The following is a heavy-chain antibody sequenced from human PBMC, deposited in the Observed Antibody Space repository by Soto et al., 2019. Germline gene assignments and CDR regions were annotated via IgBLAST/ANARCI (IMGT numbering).Heavy chain of an antibody. CDR1: GYTFTSYY. J-gene: IGHJ6*02. CDR3: ARVRKGIAVAKKPAPPHQYGMDV. Sequence: ASVKVSCTASGYTFTSYYMHWVRLAPGQGLEWMGIINPSGGSTSYAQKFQGRVTMTRDTSTSTVYMELSSLRSEDTAVYYCARVRKGIAVAKKPAPPHQYGMDVWGQGTTVTVSS. V-gene: IGHV1-46*01. CDR2: INPSGGST. D-gene: IGHD6-19*01.